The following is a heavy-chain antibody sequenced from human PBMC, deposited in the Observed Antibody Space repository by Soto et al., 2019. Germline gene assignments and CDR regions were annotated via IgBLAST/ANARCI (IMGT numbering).Heavy chain of an antibody. CDR3: ARISLFRSSWSLFEF. Sequence: GGSLRLSCAASGFTFSSYGMHWVRKAPGKGLEWVAVIWYDGSNKYYADSVKGRFTISRDNSKNTLYLRMTSLRAEDTAASYCARISLFRSSWSLFEFWGEGTLVTVSS. D-gene: IGHD6-13*01. CDR2: IWYDGSNK. V-gene: IGHV3-33*01. J-gene: IGHJ4*02. CDR1: GFTFSSYG.